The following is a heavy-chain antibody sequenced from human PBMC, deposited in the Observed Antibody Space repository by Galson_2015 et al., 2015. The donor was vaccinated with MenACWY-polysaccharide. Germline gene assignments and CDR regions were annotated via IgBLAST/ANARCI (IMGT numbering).Heavy chain of an antibody. J-gene: IGHJ4*02. Sequence: SVKVSCKASGYTFTSYGISWVRQAPGQGLEWMGWISAYNGNTNYAQKLQGRVTMTTDTSTSTAYMELRSLRSDDTAVYYCARDGEGWIVVVQSRFDYWGQGTLVTVSS. CDR1: GYTFTSYG. V-gene: IGHV1-18*01. D-gene: IGHD2-2*01. CDR2: ISAYNGNT. CDR3: ARDGEGWIVVVQSRFDY.